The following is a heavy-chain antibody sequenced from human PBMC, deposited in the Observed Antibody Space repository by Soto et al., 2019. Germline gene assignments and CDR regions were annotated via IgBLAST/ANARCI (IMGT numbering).Heavy chain of an antibody. V-gene: IGHV1-69*13. Sequence: SVKVSCKASGGTFSSYAISWVRQAPGQGLEWMGGIIPIFGTANYAQKFQGRVTITADESTSTAYMELSSLRSEDTAVYYCARGYSSGWAFDYWGQGTLVTVSS. J-gene: IGHJ4*02. CDR1: GGTFSSYA. CDR3: ARGYSSGWAFDY. CDR2: IIPIFGTA. D-gene: IGHD6-19*01.